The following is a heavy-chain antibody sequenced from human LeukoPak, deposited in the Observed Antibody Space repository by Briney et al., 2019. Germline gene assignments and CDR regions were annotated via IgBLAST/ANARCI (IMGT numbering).Heavy chain of an antibody. CDR1: GGSFSGYY. CDR3: ARGRKRSYGPYYYYYYMDV. D-gene: IGHD5-18*01. Sequence: KPSETLSLTCAVYGGSFSGYYWSWIRQPPGKGLEWIGEINHSGSTNYNPSLKSRVTISVDTSKNQFSLKLSSVTAADTAVYYCARGRKRSYGPYYYYYYMDVWGKGTTVTVSS. CDR2: INHSGST. V-gene: IGHV4-34*01. J-gene: IGHJ6*03.